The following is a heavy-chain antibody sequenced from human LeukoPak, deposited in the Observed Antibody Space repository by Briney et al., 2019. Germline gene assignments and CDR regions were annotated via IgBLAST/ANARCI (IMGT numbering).Heavy chain of an antibody. CDR1: GYTFTSYG. CDR2: ISAYNGNT. Sequence: ASVKVSCKASGYTFTSYGISWVRQAPGQGLVWMGWISAYNGNTNYAQKLQGRVTMTTDTSTSTAYMELRSLRSDDTAVYYCARVDVVVVAASSPFDYWGQGTLVTVFS. V-gene: IGHV1-18*01. D-gene: IGHD2-15*01. J-gene: IGHJ4*02. CDR3: ARVDVVVVAASSPFDY.